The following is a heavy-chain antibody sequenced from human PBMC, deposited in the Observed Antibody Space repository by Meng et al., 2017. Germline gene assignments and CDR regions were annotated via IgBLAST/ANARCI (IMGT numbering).Heavy chain of an antibody. CDR3: AREGNIVGATTGYDY. V-gene: IGHV4-38-2*02. J-gene: IGHJ4*02. Sequence: GSLRLSCTVSGFSINTNYYWGWIRQPPGKGLEWIGNFHHSGTTNYNPSLKSRVTISVDTSKNQFSLKLSSVTAADTAVYYCAREGNIVGATTGYDYWGQGTLVTVSS. CDR1: GFSINTNYY. CDR2: FHHSGTT. D-gene: IGHD1-26*01.